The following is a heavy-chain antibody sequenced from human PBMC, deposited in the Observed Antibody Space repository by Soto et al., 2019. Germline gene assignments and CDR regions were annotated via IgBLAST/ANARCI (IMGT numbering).Heavy chain of an antibody. V-gene: IGHV4-59*01. Sequence: SETLSLTCTVSGGSIISYYWSWIRQPPGKGLEWIGYIYYSGSTNYNPSLKSRVTISVDTSKNQFSLKLSSVTAADTAVYYCARSEGVLRFLEWSPHYMDVWGKGTTVTVSS. J-gene: IGHJ6*03. CDR2: IYYSGST. CDR3: ARSEGVLRFLEWSPHYMDV. CDR1: GGSIISYY. D-gene: IGHD3-3*01.